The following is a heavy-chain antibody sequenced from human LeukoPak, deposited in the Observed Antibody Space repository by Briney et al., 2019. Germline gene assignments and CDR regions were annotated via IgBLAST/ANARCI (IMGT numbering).Heavy chain of an antibody. J-gene: IGHJ4*02. CDR1: GGSISSYY. Sequence: SETLSLTCTVSGGSISSYYWSWIRQPPGKGLEWIGYIYYSGSTNYNPSLKSRVTISVDTSKNQFSLKLSSVTAADTAEYYCAREPYGSGTFDYWGQGTLVTVSS. V-gene: IGHV4-59*01. CDR2: IYYSGST. CDR3: AREPYGSGTFDY. D-gene: IGHD3-10*01.